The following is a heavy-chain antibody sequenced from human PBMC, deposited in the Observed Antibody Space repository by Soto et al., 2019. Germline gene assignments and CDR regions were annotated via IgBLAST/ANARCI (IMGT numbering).Heavy chain of an antibody. CDR3: AKASGESYPWIRVCDS. V-gene: IGHV3-23*01. CDR1: GFTFSSYA. D-gene: IGHD1-26*01. Sequence: EVQLLVSGGGLVQPGGSLRLSCAASGFTFSSYAMNWVRQAPGEGLEWVSTITNTGGDKIYEDSVKGRFTISRDNSENTLFLQMNQLRVEDTAIYYCAKASGESYPWIRVCDSWGQGTRVTVSS. J-gene: IGHJ4*02. CDR2: ITNTGGDK.